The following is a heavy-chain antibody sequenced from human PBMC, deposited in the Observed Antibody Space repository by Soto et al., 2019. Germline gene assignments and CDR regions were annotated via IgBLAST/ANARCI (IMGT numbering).Heavy chain of an antibody. CDR2: ISAYNGNT. J-gene: IGHJ6*02. Sequence: QVQLVQSGAEVKKPGASVKVSCKASGYTFTSYGISWVRQAPGQGLEWMGWISAYNGNTNYAQKLQGRVTMTTDTYTSTAYMELRSLRSDETAVYYCARDGIAAAGTRSRNMDVWGQGTTVTVSS. CDR3: ARDGIAAAGTRSRNMDV. D-gene: IGHD6-13*01. V-gene: IGHV1-18*01. CDR1: GYTFTSYG.